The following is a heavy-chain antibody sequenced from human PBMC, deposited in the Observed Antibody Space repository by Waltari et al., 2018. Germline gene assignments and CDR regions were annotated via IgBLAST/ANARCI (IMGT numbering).Heavy chain of an antibody. CDR1: GFTFSSYG. CDR3: AKLRNYDILTGYYDY. CDR2: ISYDGSNK. J-gene: IGHJ4*02. V-gene: IGHV3-30*18. D-gene: IGHD3-9*01. Sequence: QVQLVESGGGVVQPGRSLRLSCAASGFTFSSYGMPWVRQAPGKGLEWVAVISYDGSNKYYADSVKGRFTISRDNSKNTLYLQMNSLRAEDTAVYYCAKLRNYDILTGYYDYWGQGTLVTVSS.